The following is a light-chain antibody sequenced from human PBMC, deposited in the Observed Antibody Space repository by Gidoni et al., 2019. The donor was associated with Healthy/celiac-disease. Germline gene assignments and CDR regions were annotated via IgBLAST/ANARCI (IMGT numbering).Light chain of an antibody. V-gene: IGKV3-20*01. CDR1: QSVSSSY. J-gene: IGKJ1*01. Sequence: LLTQSPGTLSLSPGERATLPCRASQSVSSSYLAWYQQKPGQSPRLLIYGASSRATGIPDRFSGSGSGTDFTLTISRLEPEDVAVYYCKQYGSSPRTFGQGTKVEIK. CDR2: GAS. CDR3: KQYGSSPRT.